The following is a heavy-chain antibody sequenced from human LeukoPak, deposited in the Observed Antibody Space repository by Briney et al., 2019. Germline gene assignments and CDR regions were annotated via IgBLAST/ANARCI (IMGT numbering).Heavy chain of an antibody. CDR2: VHPDGGNT. Sequence: ASVKVSCKTSGYPFSTWEINWVRQAAGQGVEWLGWVHPDGGNTDYAQKFRGRVTMSRDTSTSTAYMELSGLRLDDTAVYFCARGPRNDPWGQGTLVTVSS. V-gene: IGHV1-8*01. CDR1: GYPFSTWE. D-gene: IGHD1-14*01. J-gene: IGHJ5*02. CDR3: ARGPRNDP.